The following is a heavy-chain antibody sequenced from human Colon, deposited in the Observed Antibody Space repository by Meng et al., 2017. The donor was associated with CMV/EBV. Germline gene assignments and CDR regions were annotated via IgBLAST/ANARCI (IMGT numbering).Heavy chain of an antibody. D-gene: IGHD5-18*01. CDR1: GFTFSNYW. Sequence: GESLKISCAASGFTFSNYWMHWVRQVPGKGLVWVARINSDGSTLTYADSVRGRFTVSRDNTKNTLYLQMTNLRGEDTALYYCARPTSTSYSDFVLVWGQGTLVTVSS. J-gene: IGHJ1*01. CDR2: INSDGSTL. CDR3: ARPTSTSYSDFVLV. V-gene: IGHV3-74*03.